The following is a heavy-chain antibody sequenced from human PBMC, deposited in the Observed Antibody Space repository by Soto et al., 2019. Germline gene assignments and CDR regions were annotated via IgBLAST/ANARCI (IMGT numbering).Heavy chain of an antibody. D-gene: IGHD6-19*01. CDR3: ARDLGDIAVAPDAFDI. J-gene: IGHJ3*02. Sequence: GASVKVSCKASGYTFTSYAMHWVRQAPGQRLERMGWINAGNGNTKYSQKFQGRVTITRDTSASTAYMELSSLRSEDTAVYYCARDLGDIAVAPDAFDIWGQGTMVTVSS. V-gene: IGHV1-3*01. CDR2: INAGNGNT. CDR1: GYTFTSYA.